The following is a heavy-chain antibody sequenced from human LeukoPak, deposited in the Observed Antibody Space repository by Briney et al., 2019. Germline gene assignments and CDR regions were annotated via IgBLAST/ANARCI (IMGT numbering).Heavy chain of an antibody. V-gene: IGHV4-34*01. D-gene: IGHD3-22*01. Sequence: SETLSLTCAVYGGSFSGYYWSWIRQPPGKGLEWIGEINHSGSTNYNPSLKSRVTISVDTSKNQFSLKLSSVTAADTAVYYCARTPTKYATRGYYYDSSGYHDYWGQGTLVTVSS. CDR1: GGSFSGYY. CDR3: ARTPTKYATRGYYYDSSGYHDY. CDR2: INHSGST. J-gene: IGHJ4*02.